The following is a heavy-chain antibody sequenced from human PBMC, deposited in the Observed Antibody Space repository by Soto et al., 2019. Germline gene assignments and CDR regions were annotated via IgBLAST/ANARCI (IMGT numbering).Heavy chain of an antibody. Sequence: GGSLRLSCAASGFTFSNAWMSWVRQAPGKGLEWVGRIKSKTDGGTTDYAAPVKGRFTISRDDSKNTLYLQMNSLKTEDTAVYYCTTEGVVITINYFDYWGQGTLVTVSS. CDR1: GFTFSNAW. J-gene: IGHJ4*02. V-gene: IGHV3-15*01. CDR3: TTEGVVITINYFDY. CDR2: IKSKTDGGTT. D-gene: IGHD3-22*01.